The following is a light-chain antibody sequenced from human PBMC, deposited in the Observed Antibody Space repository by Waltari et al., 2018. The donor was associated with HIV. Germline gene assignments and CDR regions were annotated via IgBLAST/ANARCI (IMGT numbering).Light chain of an antibody. Sequence: QSVLTQPPSASGTPGQRVTISCSGSRSNIGSNYVYWYQQLPGTAPKLLIYRNNERPSGVPDRFSGSKSGTSASLAISGLRSEDEADYYCAAWDDTLSGPDFGTGTKVTVI. CDR2: RNN. CDR1: RSNIGSNY. J-gene: IGLJ1*01. V-gene: IGLV1-47*01. CDR3: AAWDDTLSGPD.